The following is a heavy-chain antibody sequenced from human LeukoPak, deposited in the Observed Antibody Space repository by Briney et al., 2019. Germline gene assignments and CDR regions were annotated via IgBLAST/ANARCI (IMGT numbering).Heavy chain of an antibody. Sequence: GGSLRLSCAASGFNFYDYAMHWVRQAPGKGLEWVSGISWNSNNVGYADSVKGRFTISRDNSKNTLYLQMNSLRAEDTAVYYCAGGGYYYGSGSYQNDAFDIWGQGTMVTVSS. V-gene: IGHV3-9*01. CDR1: GFNFYDYA. CDR3: AGGGYYYGSGSYQNDAFDI. D-gene: IGHD3-10*01. CDR2: ISWNSNNV. J-gene: IGHJ3*02.